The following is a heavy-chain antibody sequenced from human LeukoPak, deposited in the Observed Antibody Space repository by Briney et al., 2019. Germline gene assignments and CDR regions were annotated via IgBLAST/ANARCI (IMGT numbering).Heavy chain of an antibody. D-gene: IGHD3-10*01. CDR3: ARADYGSGSQPDY. Sequence: ASVKVSCKASGGTFSSYAINWVRQATGQGLEWMGWMNPNSGNTGYAQKFQGRVTMTRNTSISTAYMELSSLRSEDTAVYYCARADYGSGSQPDYWGQGTLVTVSS. J-gene: IGHJ4*02. CDR1: GGTFSSYA. CDR2: MNPNSGNT. V-gene: IGHV1-8*02.